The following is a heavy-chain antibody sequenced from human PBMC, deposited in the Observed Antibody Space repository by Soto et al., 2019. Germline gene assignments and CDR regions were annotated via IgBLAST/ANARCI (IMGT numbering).Heavy chain of an antibody. CDR2: IIPIFGTA. V-gene: IGHV1-69*13. CDR3: ARGSGYDEYYYYYGMDV. J-gene: IGHJ6*02. Sequence: ASVKVSCKASGGTFSSYAISWVRQAPGQGLEWTGGIIPIFGTANYAQKFQGRVTITADESTSTAYMELSSLRSEDTAVYYCARGSGYDEYYYYYGMDVWGQGTTVTVSS. CDR1: GGTFSSYA. D-gene: IGHD5-12*01.